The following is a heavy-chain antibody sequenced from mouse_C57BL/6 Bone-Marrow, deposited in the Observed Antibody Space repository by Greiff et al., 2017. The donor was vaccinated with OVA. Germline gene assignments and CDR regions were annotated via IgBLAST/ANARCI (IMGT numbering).Heavy chain of an antibody. J-gene: IGHJ2*01. CDR3: AMARDAHYFDY. CDR1: GYTFTSYW. V-gene: IGHV1-74*01. D-gene: IGHD3-3*01. CDR2: IHPSDSDT. Sequence: QVHVKQPGAELVKPGASVKVSCKASGYTFTSYWMHWVKQRPGQGLEWIGRIHPSDSDTNYNQKFKGKATLTVDKSSSTAYMQLSSLTSEDSAVYDCAMARDAHYFDYWGQGTTLTVSS.